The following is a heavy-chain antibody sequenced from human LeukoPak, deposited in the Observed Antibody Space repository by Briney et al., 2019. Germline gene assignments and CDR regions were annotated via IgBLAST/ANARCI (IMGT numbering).Heavy chain of an antibody. CDR3: AKVDGYSYGPFDY. V-gene: IGHV3-23*01. CDR2: ISGSGGST. Sequence: GGSLRLSCAASGFTFSSYAMSWVRQAPGKGLEWVSAISGSGGSTYYADSVKGRFTISRDNSKNTLYLQMNSLRAEGTAVYYCAKVDGYSYGPFDYWGQGTLVTVSS. D-gene: IGHD5-18*01. J-gene: IGHJ4*02. CDR1: GFTFSSYA.